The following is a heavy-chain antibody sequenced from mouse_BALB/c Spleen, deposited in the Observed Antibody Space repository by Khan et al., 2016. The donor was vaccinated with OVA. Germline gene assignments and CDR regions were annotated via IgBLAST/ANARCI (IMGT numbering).Heavy chain of an antibody. V-gene: IGHV3-2*02. J-gene: IGHJ2*01. Sequence: EVQLQESGPGLVKPSQSLSLTCTVTGYSITSDYAWNWIRQFPGNKLEWMGYISYSGSTSYNPSLKSRISITRDTSKNQFFLQLNSVNTEDTATYYCARAYDGYYFDYWGQGTTLTVSS. D-gene: IGHD2-9*01. CDR3: ARAYDGYYFDY. CDR1: GYSITSDYA. CDR2: ISYSGST.